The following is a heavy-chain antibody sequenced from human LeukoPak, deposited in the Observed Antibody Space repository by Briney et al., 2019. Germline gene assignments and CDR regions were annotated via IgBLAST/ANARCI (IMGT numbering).Heavy chain of an antibody. J-gene: IGHJ4*02. CDR1: GYTFTPYY. CDR3: ARDLSTAPGNYYFDY. D-gene: IGHD6-13*01. V-gene: IGHV1-46*01. CDR2: INPGGGGT. Sequence: ASVKVSCKASGYTFTPYYIHWVRQAPGQGLEWMGIINPGGGGTTYAQKFQGRVTMTRDMSASTVYMELSSLRSEDTAVYHCARDLSTAPGNYYFDYWGQGTLVTVSS.